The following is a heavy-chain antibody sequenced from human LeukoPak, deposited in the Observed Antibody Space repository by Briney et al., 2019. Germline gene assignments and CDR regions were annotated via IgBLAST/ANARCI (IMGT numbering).Heavy chain of an antibody. Sequence: ASVKVSCKASGYTFSGYYMHWVRQAPGQGLEWMGWINPNSGGTNYAQKFQGRVTMTRDRSISTAYMELSRLRSDDTAVYYCARARRNCSGGSCYFVDYWGQGTLVTVSS. J-gene: IGHJ4*02. D-gene: IGHD2-15*01. CDR3: ARARRNCSGGSCYFVDY. V-gene: IGHV1-2*02. CDR1: GYTFSGYY. CDR2: INPNSGGT.